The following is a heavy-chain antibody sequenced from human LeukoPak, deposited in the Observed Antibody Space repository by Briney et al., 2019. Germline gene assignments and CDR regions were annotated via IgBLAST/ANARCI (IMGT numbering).Heavy chain of an antibody. D-gene: IGHD1-14*01. CDR2: IYYCGST. V-gene: IGHV4-59*11. CDR3: ARELSDSLGSRITTTRSYYYCYMDV. J-gene: IGHJ6*03. Sequence: PETLSLACTVAGCSISSHYGGWIRQPPGRGLGWIGYIYYCGSTNYNPSLKSRVTISVDTSKSQCSLKLSSVTAADTAVYYCARELSDSLGSRITTTRSYYYCYMDVWGKGTTVTVSS. CDR1: GCSISSHY.